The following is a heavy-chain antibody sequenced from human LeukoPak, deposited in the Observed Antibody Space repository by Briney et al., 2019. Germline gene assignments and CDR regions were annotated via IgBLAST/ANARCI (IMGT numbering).Heavy chain of an antibody. CDR2: ISHRGST. CDR3: ARGGGYCSGGSCYFWPDYFDY. Sequence: SETLSLTCAVYGGSFTGYYWSWIRQPPGKGLEWIGEISHRGSTNYNPSLKSRVTISVYTSKNQFSLKLTSVTAADTAVYYCARGGGYCSGGSCYFWPDYFDYWGQGTLVTVSS. V-gene: IGHV4-34*01. J-gene: IGHJ4*02. D-gene: IGHD2-15*01. CDR1: GGSFTGYY.